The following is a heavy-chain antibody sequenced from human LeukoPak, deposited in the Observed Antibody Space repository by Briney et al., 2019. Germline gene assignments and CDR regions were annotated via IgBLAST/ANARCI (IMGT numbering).Heavy chain of an antibody. Sequence: GGSLRLSCAASGFTFSSFAMGWVRQAPGEGLEWGSAICESGGRTYYAHSVNGRFTISRDNAKNSLYPQMNSLRAEYTAVYYCARDPTYYYGSGSYYDDYWGQRTLVTVSS. J-gene: IGHJ4*02. D-gene: IGHD3-10*01. V-gene: IGHV3-23*01. CDR1: GFTFSSFA. CDR2: ICESGGRT. CDR3: ARDPTYYYGSGSYYDDY.